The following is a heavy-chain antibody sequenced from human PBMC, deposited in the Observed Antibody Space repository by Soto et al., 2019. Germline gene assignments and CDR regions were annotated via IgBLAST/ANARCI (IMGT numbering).Heavy chain of an antibody. CDR1: GFTFGSHA. J-gene: IGHJ4*02. Sequence: EVQLLESGGGLVQPGGSLRLSCAVSGFTFGSHAMSCVLQAPGKGLECVSSITGRGDSTYYADSVKGRFTISRDKSKSTLYLQMNSLRAEDTAVYYGAKDLQFSGWLSAQTFDYLGQGTQVTVSS. CDR2: ITGRGDST. V-gene: IGHV3-23*01. CDR3: AKDLQFSGWLSAQTFDY. D-gene: IGHD6-19*01.